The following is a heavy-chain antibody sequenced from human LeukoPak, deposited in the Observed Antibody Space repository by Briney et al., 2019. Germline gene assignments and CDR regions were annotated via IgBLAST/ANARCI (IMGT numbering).Heavy chain of an antibody. J-gene: IGHJ4*02. D-gene: IGHD1-26*01. CDR3: AREESIGSYRFLNEY. CDR2: INPNSGGT. V-gene: IGHV1-2*02. Sequence: GASVKVSCKASGYTFTGYYMHWVRQAPGQGLEWMGWINPNSGGTNYAQKFQGRVTMTRDTSISTAYMELSRLRSDDTAVYYCAREESIGSYRFLNEYWGQGTLVTVSS. CDR1: GYTFTGYY.